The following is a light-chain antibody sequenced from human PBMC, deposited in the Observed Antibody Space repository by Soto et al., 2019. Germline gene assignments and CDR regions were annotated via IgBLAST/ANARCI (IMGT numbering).Light chain of an antibody. CDR1: QGISSY. V-gene: IGKV1-8*01. Sequence: AIRMTQSPSSFSASTGDRVTITCRASQGISSYLAWYQQKPGKAPKLLIYAASTLQSGVPSRFSGSGSGTDITLTISCLQSEDFATYYCQQYYSYPSFGPGTKVDIK. J-gene: IGKJ3*01. CDR2: AAS. CDR3: QQYYSYPS.